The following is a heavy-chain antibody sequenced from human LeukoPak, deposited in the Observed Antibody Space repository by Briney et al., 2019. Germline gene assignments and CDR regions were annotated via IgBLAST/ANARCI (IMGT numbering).Heavy chain of an antibody. CDR2: VSYTGST. CDR3: GRLLDYDNSGDPDIFDI. CDR1: GVIRIDY. D-gene: IGHD3-22*01. Sequence: SSETLSLTCTLSGVIRIDYWSWIRQSPGKGLEWIGRVSYTGSTRYNPSLQSRVTISLDRSRNHFSLKLSSLNAADTAGYYCGRLLDYDNSGDPDIFDIWGEGTMVTVSS. J-gene: IGHJ3*02. V-gene: IGHV4-59*01.